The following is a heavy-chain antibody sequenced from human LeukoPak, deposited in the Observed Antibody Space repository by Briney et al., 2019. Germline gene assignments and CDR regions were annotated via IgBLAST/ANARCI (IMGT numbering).Heavy chain of an antibody. Sequence: PSETLSLTCTVSGDSISSGGYYWSWIRQPPGKGPEWIGYIYLSGSTSYNPSLKSRVAISVDRSKNQFSLKLISVTAADTAVYYCARGLGMKFDSWGRGALVTVSS. J-gene: IGHJ4*02. CDR2: IYLSGST. V-gene: IGHV4-30-2*01. D-gene: IGHD7-27*01. CDR3: ARGLGMKFDS. CDR1: GDSISSGGYY.